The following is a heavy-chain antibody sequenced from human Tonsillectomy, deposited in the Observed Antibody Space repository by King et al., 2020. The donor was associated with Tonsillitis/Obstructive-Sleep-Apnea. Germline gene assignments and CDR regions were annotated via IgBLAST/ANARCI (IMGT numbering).Heavy chain of an antibody. CDR1: GFSLTTSGVG. V-gene: IGHV2-5*02. CDR3: AHTLYDTSSSGYFAY. J-gene: IGHJ4*02. CDR2: IYWDEDK. Sequence: VTLQESGPTLVKPPETLTLTCTFSGFSLTTSGVGVGWIRQPPGQALEWLALIYWDEDKPYSPSLKSRLTITKDTSKNQVVLTMTNVDPEDTATYYCAHTLYDTSSSGYFAYWGQGTLVTVSS. D-gene: IGHD6-6*01.